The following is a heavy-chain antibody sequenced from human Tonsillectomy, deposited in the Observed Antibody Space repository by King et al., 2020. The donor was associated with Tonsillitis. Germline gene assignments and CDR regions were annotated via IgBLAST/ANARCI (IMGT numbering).Heavy chain of an antibody. V-gene: IGHV4-39*01. CDR3: TRPFDL. CDR2: IYFSGST. Sequence: QLQESGPGLVKPSETLSLTCTVSGVSIGSSSYYWGWIRQPPGKGLEWIGSIYFSGSTFYNPSLKSRLTISIDTSKNHFSLKLSSVTAADTAVYYCTRPFDLWGRGTLVTVSS. J-gene: IGHJ2*01. CDR1: GVSIGSSSYY.